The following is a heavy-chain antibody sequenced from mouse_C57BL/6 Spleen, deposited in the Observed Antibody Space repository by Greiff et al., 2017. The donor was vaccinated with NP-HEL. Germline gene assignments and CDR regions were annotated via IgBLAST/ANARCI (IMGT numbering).Heavy chain of an antibody. CDR1: GYTFTDYY. D-gene: IGHD1-2*01. J-gene: IGHJ4*01. CDR2: INPNNGGT. Sequence: EVQLQQSGPELVKPGASVKISCKASGYTFTDYYMNWVKQSHGKSLEWIGDINPNNGGTSYNQKFKGKATLTVDKSSSTAYMELRSLTSEDSAVYYCARGRPYYYAMDYWGQGTSVTVSS. CDR3: ARGRPYYYAMDY. V-gene: IGHV1-26*01.